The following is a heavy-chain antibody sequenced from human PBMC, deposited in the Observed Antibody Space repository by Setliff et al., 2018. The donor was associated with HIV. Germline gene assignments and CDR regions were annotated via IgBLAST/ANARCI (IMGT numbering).Heavy chain of an antibody. J-gene: IGHJ6*03. CDR2: VNHSGST. D-gene: IGHD1-1*01. Sequence: SETLSLTCAVYGGSISSGSYYWSWIRQPAGKGLEWIGEVNHSGSTNYNPSLKSRVTISVDTSKNQVSLKLNSITAADTAIYYCARVRDPNWNYDMDVWGQGTTVTVSS. V-gene: IGHV4-61*10. CDR3: ARVRDPNWNYDMDV. CDR1: GGSISSGSYY.